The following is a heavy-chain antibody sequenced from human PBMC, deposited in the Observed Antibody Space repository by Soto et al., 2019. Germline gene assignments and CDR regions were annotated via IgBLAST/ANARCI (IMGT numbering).Heavy chain of an antibody. J-gene: IGHJ6*02. Sequence: QVQLVESGGGVVQPGRSLRLSCAASGFTFSSYGMHWVRQAPGKGLEWVAVIWYDGSNKNYADSVKGRFTISRGNSKNTLYLQMNSLRAEDTAVYYCARDGAGYSSGWYVYYGMDVWGQGTTVTVSS. CDR3: ARDGAGYSSGWYVYYGMDV. V-gene: IGHV3-33*01. CDR1: GFTFSSYG. D-gene: IGHD6-19*01. CDR2: IWYDGSNK.